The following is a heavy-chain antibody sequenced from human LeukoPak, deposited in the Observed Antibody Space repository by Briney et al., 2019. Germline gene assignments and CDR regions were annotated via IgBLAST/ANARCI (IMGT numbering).Heavy chain of an antibody. Sequence: ASVKVSCKASGYTFTDYYIHWVRQAPGQGLEWMGWIYPNSGGTNYAQKFQGRVTMTRDTSINTAYMELSRLRSDDTAVYYCARMIAVAGGSYYYYYMDVWGKGTTVTVSS. CDR3: ARMIAVAGGSYYYYYMDV. D-gene: IGHD6-19*01. J-gene: IGHJ6*03. V-gene: IGHV1-2*02. CDR1: GYTFTDYY. CDR2: IYPNSGGT.